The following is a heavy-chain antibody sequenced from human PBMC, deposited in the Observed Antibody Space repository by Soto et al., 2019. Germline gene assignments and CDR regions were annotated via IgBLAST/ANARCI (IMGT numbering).Heavy chain of an antibody. D-gene: IGHD6-19*01. CDR3: ARERSSSWYNGTFYFDS. Sequence: QVQLVQSGAEVRKPGSSVKVSCKASGGTFTTYDISWVRQAPGQGLEWMGGIIPLFDATKYAQKFQGRVTITADKSTGTAYMEWSSLRSEDTAMDYCARERSSSWYNGTFYFDSWGQGTLVTVSS. CDR1: GGTFTTYD. V-gene: IGHV1-69*06. J-gene: IGHJ4*02. CDR2: IIPLFDAT.